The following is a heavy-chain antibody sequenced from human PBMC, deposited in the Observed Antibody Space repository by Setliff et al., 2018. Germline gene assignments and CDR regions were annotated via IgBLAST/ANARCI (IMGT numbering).Heavy chain of an antibody. CDR3: ARRPIALAGYRKGAFDI. D-gene: IGHD6-19*01. Sequence: GASVKVSCKASGYSFSSNAFHWVRQAPGQTLEWMGWVSTYNGDTNYAQKFRGRVTMTTDISTSTAYMELRTLRSDDTAVYYCARRPIALAGYRKGAFDIWGQGTVVTVSS. CDR1: GYSFSSNA. V-gene: IGHV1-18*01. J-gene: IGHJ3*02. CDR2: VSTYNGDT.